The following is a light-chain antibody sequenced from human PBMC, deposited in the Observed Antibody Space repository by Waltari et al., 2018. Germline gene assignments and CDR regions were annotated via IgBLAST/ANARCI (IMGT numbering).Light chain of an antibody. CDR1: KDIRSS. V-gene: IGKV1-NL1*01. CDR2: DGS. J-gene: IGKJ4*01. CDR3: QHYYVTPLI. Sequence: DIQMTHPPSSLSASLGARVTFTSRASKDIRSSLGWYQQKAGKVPKLLIYDGSRLESGVPSRFSGSGSGTDYTLTINSLQPEDSATYYCQHYYVTPLIFGGGTKVEIK.